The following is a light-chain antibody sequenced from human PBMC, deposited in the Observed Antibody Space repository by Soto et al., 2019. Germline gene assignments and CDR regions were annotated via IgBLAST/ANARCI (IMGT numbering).Light chain of an antibody. CDR3: GSWDSSLSAYV. CDR1: SSHIGGNS. J-gene: IGLJ1*01. CDR2: DDN. V-gene: IGLV1-51*01. Sequence: QSVLTQPPSVSAAPGQKGTISCSRCSSHIGGNSVSWYQQLPGTAPKLLIYDDNKRPSGIPDRFSGSKSGTSATLGITGFQTGDEADYYCGSWDSSLSAYVFGTGTKVTVL.